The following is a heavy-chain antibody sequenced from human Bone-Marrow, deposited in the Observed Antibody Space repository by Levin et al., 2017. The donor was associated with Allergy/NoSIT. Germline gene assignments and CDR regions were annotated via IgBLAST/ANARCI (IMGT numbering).Heavy chain of an antibody. CDR2: IKGDGSDK. CDR3: ARESWTYDY. J-gene: IGHJ4*02. Sequence: PGESLKISCAASGFTFTNHWMAWVRQAPGKGLEWVANIKGDGSDKNYVDSVKGRFTISRDNAKNSLYLQMNSLRVEDTAVYYCARESWTYDYWGQGTQVTVSS. D-gene: IGHD1-7*01. V-gene: IGHV3-7*03. CDR1: GFTFTNHW.